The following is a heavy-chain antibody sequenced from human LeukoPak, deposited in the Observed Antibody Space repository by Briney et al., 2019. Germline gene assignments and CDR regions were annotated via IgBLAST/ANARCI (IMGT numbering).Heavy chain of an antibody. J-gene: IGHJ4*02. CDR1: GINSADYA. V-gene: IGHV3-43*02. CDR2: ISADGGST. Sequence: QPGGSLRLSCVVSGINSADYAMHWVRQPPGKGLEWVSLISADGGSTFSADSVKGRFSISRDNSKNSLYLQMNSLRSEDTAMYYCAKESGKFDYWGQGTLVAVSS. CDR3: AKESGKFDY.